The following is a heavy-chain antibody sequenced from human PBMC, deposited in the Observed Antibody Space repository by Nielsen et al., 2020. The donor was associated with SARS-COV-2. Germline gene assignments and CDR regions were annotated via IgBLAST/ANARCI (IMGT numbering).Heavy chain of an antibody. CDR3: ARSGSPYDAFHI. CDR2: INSDGSRS. Sequence: GESLKISCEGSGYTFSDYYMNWVRQAPGKGLVWVARINSDGSRSAYADAVKGRFIMSRDNARDTLSLQMNSLRAEDTAVYYCARSGSPYDAFHIWGQGTMVTVSS. CDR1: GYTFSDYY. J-gene: IGHJ3*02. V-gene: IGHV3-74*01. D-gene: IGHD3-10*01.